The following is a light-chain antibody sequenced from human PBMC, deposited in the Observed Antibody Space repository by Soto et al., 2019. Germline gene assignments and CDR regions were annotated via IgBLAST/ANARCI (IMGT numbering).Light chain of an antibody. CDR2: AAS. CDR1: QGVGSNY. V-gene: IGKV3-20*01. CDR3: QQYGGSPQT. Sequence: EIVLTQSPGTLSLSPGERATLSCRASQGVGSNYLAWYQQKPGQAPSLLIYAASSRATGISDRFSGSGSGTDFTLTISSLEPEDFAVYSCQQYGGSPQTFGQGTKGEI. J-gene: IGKJ1*01.